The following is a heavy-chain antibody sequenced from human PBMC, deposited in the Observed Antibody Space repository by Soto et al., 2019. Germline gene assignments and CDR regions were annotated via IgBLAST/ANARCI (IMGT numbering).Heavy chain of an antibody. Sequence: PSETLSLTCAVYGGSFSGYYWSWIRQPPGKGLEWIGEINHSGSTNYNPSLKSRVTISVDTSKNQFSLKLSSVTAADTAVYYCARGAWGGYSSSWYSAYYYYGMDVWGQGTTVTVSS. D-gene: IGHD6-13*01. J-gene: IGHJ6*02. CDR3: ARGAWGGYSSSWYSAYYYYGMDV. CDR1: GGSFSGYY. V-gene: IGHV4-34*01. CDR2: INHSGST.